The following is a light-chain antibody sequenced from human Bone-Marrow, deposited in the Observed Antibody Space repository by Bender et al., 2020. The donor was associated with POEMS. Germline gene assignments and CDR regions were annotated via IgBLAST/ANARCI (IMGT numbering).Light chain of an antibody. V-gene: IGLV1-47*01. CDR3: AAWDDSLSGPV. CDR2: RNN. Sequence: QSVLTQSPSASGTPGQRVTISCSGSSSSIGTNYVYWYQQLPGTAPKLLIYRNNQRPSGVPDRFSGSKSGTSASLAISGLGSEDEAVYYCAAWDDSLSGPVFGGGTKLTVL. J-gene: IGLJ3*02. CDR1: SSSIGTNY.